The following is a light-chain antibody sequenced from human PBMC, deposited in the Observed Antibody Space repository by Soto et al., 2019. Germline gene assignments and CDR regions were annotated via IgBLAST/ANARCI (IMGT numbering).Light chain of an antibody. CDR2: GAS. V-gene: IGKV3D-15*01. Sequence: EIVMTQSPATLSVSPGERATLSCRASQSVSSNLAWYRQKPGQAPRLLIYGASPRATGIPARFSGSGSGTEITLTISSLQSEDFAVYYCQQYNNWPPFTFGPGTKVDIK. CDR3: QQYNNWPPFT. CDR1: QSVSSN. J-gene: IGKJ3*01.